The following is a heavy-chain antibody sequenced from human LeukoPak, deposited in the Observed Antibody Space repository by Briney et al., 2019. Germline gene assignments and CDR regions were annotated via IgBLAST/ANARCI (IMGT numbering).Heavy chain of an antibody. CDR1: GGSISSGDYY. CDR3: ARAHGSPSVRLFDT. J-gene: IGHJ4*02. D-gene: IGHD3-10*01. V-gene: IGHV4-30-4*01. Sequence: PSETLSLTCTVSGGSISSGDYYWSWIRQPPGKGLEWFVYIYHTGRAYYNPSLKSRLTMSIDTSRNQFSLRLSSVTAADTAVYYCARAHGSPSVRLFDTWGQGTLVTVSS. CDR2: IYHTGRA.